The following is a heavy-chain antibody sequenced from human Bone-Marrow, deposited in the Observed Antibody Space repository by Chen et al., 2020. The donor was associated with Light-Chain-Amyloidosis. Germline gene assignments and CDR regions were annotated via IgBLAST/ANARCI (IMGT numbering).Heavy chain of an antibody. V-gene: IGHV3-23*04. CDR2: IRGSGGSR. CDR1: GFAFSSYA. D-gene: IGHD3-9*01. Sequence: EVQLVESGGGLLQRGGSLSLSCAASGFAFSSYAMSWVRQAPGKGLEGVSTIRGSGGSRYYGDSVEGRLTISRDNSKNALFLQMNRLGAEDTAVYYCAKDISYDDILPGYPADAFDIWGQGTMVTVSS. CDR3: AKDISYDDILPGYPADAFDI. J-gene: IGHJ3*02.